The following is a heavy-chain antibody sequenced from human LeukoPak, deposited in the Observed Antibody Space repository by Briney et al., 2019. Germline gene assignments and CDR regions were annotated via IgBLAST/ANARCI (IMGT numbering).Heavy chain of an antibody. J-gene: IGHJ4*02. CDR1: GGTFSSYA. Sequence: SVKVSCKASGGTFSSYAISWVRQAPGQGLEWMGRIIPILGIANYAQKFQGRVTITADKSTSTAYMELSSLRSEDTAVYYCASMAARPWSAIQFDYWGQGTLVTVSS. CDR3: ASMAARPWSAIQFDY. V-gene: IGHV1-69*04. CDR2: IIPILGIA. D-gene: IGHD6-6*01.